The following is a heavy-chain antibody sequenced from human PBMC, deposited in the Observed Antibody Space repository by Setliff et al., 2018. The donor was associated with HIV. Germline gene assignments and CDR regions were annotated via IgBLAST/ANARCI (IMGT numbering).Heavy chain of an antibody. CDR1: GYTFTSYG. CDR2: ISAYNGNT. V-gene: IGHV1-18*01. CDR3: ARDVDTAMVRDDAFDI. D-gene: IGHD5-18*01. J-gene: IGHJ3*02. Sequence: ASVKVSCKASGYTFTSYGISWVRQAPGQGLEWMGWISAYNGNTNYAQKLQGRVTMTTDTSTSTAYMELRSLKSDDTAVYYCARDVDTAMVRDDAFDIWGQGTMVTVSS.